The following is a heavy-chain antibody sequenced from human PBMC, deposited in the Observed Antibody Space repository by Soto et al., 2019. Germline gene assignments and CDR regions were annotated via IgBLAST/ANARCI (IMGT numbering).Heavy chain of an antibody. Sequence: PGESLKISCKGSGYSFTSYWIGWVRQMPGKGLEWMGIIYPGDSDTRYSPSFQGQVTISADTSKNQFTLNLASVSAADTAVYYCATQTFGSNAFFDTWGQGALVTAPQ. D-gene: IGHD3-10*01. CDR1: GYSFTSYW. J-gene: IGHJ4*02. CDR2: IYPGDSDT. CDR3: ATQTFGSNAFFDT. V-gene: IGHV5-51*01.